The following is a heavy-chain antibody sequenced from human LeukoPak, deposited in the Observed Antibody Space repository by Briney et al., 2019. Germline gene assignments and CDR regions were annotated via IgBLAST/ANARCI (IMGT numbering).Heavy chain of an antibody. CDR2: IYYSGGT. CDR1: GGSISNHY. CDR3: ARDQYCSSTSCYGAWYFDL. V-gene: IGHV4-59*11. D-gene: IGHD2-2*01. Sequence: SETLSLTCTVTGGSISNHYWSWIRQPPGKGLEWIGYIYYSGGTNYSPSLKSRVTISVDTSENQFSLKLSSVTAADTAVYYCARDQYCSSTSCYGAWYFDLWGRGTLVTVSS. J-gene: IGHJ2*01.